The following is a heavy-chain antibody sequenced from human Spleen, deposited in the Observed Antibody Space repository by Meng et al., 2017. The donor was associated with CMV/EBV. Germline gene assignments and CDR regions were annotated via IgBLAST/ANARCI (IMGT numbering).Heavy chain of an antibody. J-gene: IGHJ4*02. Sequence: SGFSFEDYTMHWVRQAPGKGLEWVSVIAWDGGSSYYADSVKGRFTISRDDAKNSLYLQMNSLRAEDTAVYYCARDGHTYYYDTSPDYWGQGTLVTVSS. CDR3: ARDGHTYYYDTSPDY. D-gene: IGHD3-22*01. V-gene: IGHV3-43*01. CDR2: IAWDGGSS. CDR1: GFSFEDYT.